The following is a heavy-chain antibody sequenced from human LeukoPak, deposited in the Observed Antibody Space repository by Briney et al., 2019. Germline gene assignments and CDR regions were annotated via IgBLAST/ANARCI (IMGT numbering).Heavy chain of an antibody. CDR3: AREGWIKGYYYYMDV. D-gene: IGHD5-12*01. CDR2: IKQDGSEK. V-gene: IGHV3-7*01. Sequence: PGGSLRLSCAASGFTFSSYWMSWVREAPGKGLEWVANIKQDGSEKYYVDSVKGRFTISRDNAKNSLYLQMNSVRAEDTAVYYCAREGWIKGYYYYMDVWGKGTTVTVSS. CDR1: GFTFSSYW. J-gene: IGHJ6*03.